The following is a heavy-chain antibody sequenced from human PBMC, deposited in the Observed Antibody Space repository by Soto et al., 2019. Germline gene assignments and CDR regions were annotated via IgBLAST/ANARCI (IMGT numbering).Heavy chain of an antibody. CDR2: ISPYNGNT. CDR3: ARELVAGLYNWFDP. V-gene: IGHV1-18*01. J-gene: IGHJ5*02. CDR1: GYTFTSYG. D-gene: IGHD6-19*01. Sequence: ASVKVSCQASGYTFTSYGISWVRQAPGQGLEWMGWISPYNGNTNYAQKLQGRVTMTTDTSTNTAYMELRSLRSDDTAVYYCARELVAGLYNWFDPWGQGTLVTVSS.